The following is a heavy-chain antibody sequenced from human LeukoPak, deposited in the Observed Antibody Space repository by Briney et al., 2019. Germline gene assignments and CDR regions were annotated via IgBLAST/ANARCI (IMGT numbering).Heavy chain of an antibody. Sequence: SETLSLTCTVSGGSISSYFWSWIRQPPGKGLEWIGYIYSSGNTNYNPSLKSRVTISVDTSKNQFSLKLSSVTAANTAVYYCARGYSYGGYNWFNPWGQGTLVTVSS. CDR1: GGSISSYF. CDR2: IYSSGNT. CDR3: ARGYSYGGYNWFNP. D-gene: IGHD5-18*01. J-gene: IGHJ5*02. V-gene: IGHV4-59*12.